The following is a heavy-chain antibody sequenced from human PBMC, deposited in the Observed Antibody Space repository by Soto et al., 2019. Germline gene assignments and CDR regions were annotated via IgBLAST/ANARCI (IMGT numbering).Heavy chain of an antibody. V-gene: IGHV3-23*01. CDR3: ATETGDPHYFDY. J-gene: IGHJ4*02. CDR2: ISGSGGST. D-gene: IGHD7-27*01. Sequence: GSLRLSCAASGFTFSSYAMSWVRQAPGKGLEWVSAISGSGGSTYYADSVKGRFTISRDNSKNTLYLQMNSLRAEDTAVYYCATETGDPHYFDYWGQGTLVTVSS. CDR1: GFTFSSYA.